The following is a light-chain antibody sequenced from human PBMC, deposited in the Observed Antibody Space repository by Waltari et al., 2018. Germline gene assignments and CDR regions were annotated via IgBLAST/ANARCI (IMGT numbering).Light chain of an antibody. J-gene: IGKJ3*01. CDR2: WAS. V-gene: IGKV4-1*01. Sequence: DIVMTQSPDSLAASLVERATIHFQSSRSVLSKFNNLNYFGWYQQKKGQPPKLLIYWASTRASVFPERVGGSGSGTDCTFTSSSLQAEDVAVYYCQQYYSTPPTFGPGTQVDVK. CDR1: RSVLSKFNNLNY. CDR3: QQYYSTPPT.